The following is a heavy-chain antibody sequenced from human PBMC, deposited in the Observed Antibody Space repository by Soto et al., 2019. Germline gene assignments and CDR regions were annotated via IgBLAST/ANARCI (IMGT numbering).Heavy chain of an antibody. CDR2: IYYSGST. CDR3: ARLSTVTTYYYDGMDV. V-gene: IGHV4-30-4*01. D-gene: IGHD4-17*01. Sequence: QVQLQESGPGLVKPSQTLSLTCTVSGGSISSGDYYWSWIRQPPGKGLEWIGYIYYSGSTYYNPSLKSRVTTSVDTSKNQFSLKLSSVTAADTAVYYCARLSTVTTYYYDGMDVWGQGTTVTVSS. CDR1: GGSISSGDYY. J-gene: IGHJ6*02.